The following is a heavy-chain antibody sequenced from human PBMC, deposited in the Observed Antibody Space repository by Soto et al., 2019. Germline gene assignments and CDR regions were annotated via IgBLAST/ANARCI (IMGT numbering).Heavy chain of an antibody. V-gene: IGHV3-23*01. CDR2: ISGSGGST. J-gene: IGHJ6*02. Sequence: GGSLRLSCAASGFTFSSYAMSWVRQAPGKGLEWVSAISGSGGSTYYADSVKGRFTISRDNSKNTLYLQMNSLRAEDTAVYYCAKDYPRGGGYYYGMDVWGQGTTVTVS. CDR3: AKDYPRGGGYYYGMDV. CDR1: GFTFSSYA. D-gene: IGHD3-10*01.